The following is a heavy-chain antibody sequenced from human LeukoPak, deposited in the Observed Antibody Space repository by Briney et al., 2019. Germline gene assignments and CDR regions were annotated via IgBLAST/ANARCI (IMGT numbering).Heavy chain of an antibody. CDR3: ARDLMNPVATPRFDP. CDR1: GGSISSGGYY. D-gene: IGHD6-19*01. CDR2: IYHSGST. Sequence: PSQTLSLTCTVSGGSISSGGYYWSWIRQPPGKGLEWIGYIYHSGSTYYNPSLKSRVTISVDRSKNQFSLKLSSVTAADTAVYYCARDLMNPVATPRFDPWGQGTLVTVSS. J-gene: IGHJ5*02. V-gene: IGHV4-30-2*01.